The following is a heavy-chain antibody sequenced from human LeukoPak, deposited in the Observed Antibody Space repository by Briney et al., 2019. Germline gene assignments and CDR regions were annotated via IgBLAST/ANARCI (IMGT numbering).Heavy chain of an antibody. CDR2: ISNSGSYI. J-gene: IGHJ6*02. V-gene: IGHV3-21*01. CDR3: AREGRSVAGDYYYYGVDV. D-gene: IGHD6-19*01. CDR1: GFTFTTYT. Sequence: GGSLRLSCVASGFTFTTYTMNWVRQAPWKELEWVSSISNSGSYIYYADSVKGRFTISRDNARNSLYLQMNSLRAEDTAVYYCAREGRSVAGDYYYYGVDVWGQGTTVTVSS.